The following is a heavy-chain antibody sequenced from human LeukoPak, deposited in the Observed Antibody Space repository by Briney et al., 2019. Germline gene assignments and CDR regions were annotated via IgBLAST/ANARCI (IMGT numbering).Heavy chain of an antibody. CDR1: GFTFSSYP. D-gene: IGHD6-13*01. CDR3: AKEKDRYSSSWSHFDY. CDR2: ISSDGGTK. Sequence: GGSLRLSCAASGFTFSSYPMHWVRQAPGKGLEWLAVISSDGGTKYYADSVQGRFTISRDNSKNTLYLQMNSLRAEDTAVYYCAKEKDRYSSSWSHFDYWGQGTLVTVSS. J-gene: IGHJ4*02. V-gene: IGHV3-30-3*01.